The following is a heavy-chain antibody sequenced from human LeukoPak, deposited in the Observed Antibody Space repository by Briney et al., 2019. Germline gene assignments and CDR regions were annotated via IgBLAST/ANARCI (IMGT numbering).Heavy chain of an antibody. Sequence: SETLSLTRTVSGGSIGSSSYYWGWIRQPPGKGLEWIGSIYYSGSTYYNPSLKSRVTISVDTSKNQFSLKLSSVTAADTAVYYCARVIAAANWFDPWGQGTLVTVSS. D-gene: IGHD6-13*01. CDR3: ARVIAAANWFDP. CDR2: IYYSGST. CDR1: GGSIGSSSYY. J-gene: IGHJ5*02. V-gene: IGHV4-39*01.